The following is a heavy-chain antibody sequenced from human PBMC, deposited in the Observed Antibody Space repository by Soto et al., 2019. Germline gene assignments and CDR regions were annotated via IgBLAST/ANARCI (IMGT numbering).Heavy chain of an antibody. V-gene: IGHV1-18*01. Sequence: QAQLVQSGAEVKKPGASVKVSCQAGGYTFADYGISWVRQAPGQGLEWMGWIGAYNGNTNYAQNLKDRCTMTTDKATKTAYMELRSLRSDDTALYYCVRCYCRVGSWYTCWHFELWGRGTLLTVSS. CDR1: GYTFADYG. CDR3: VRCYCRVGSWYTCWHFEL. J-gene: IGHJ2*01. D-gene: IGHD2-15*01. CDR2: IGAYNGNT.